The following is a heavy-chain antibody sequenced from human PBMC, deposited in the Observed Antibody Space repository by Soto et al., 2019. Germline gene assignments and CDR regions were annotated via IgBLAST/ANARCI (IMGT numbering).Heavy chain of an antibody. D-gene: IGHD6-6*01. CDR2: IIPIFGTA. V-gene: IGHV1-69*01. Sequence: SVRQAPGQGLEWMGGIIPIFGTANYAQKFQGRVTITADESTSTAYMELSSLRSEDTAVYYCARDMGYSSSWGAYYFDYWGQGTLVTVSS. CDR3: ARDMGYSSSWGAYYFDY. J-gene: IGHJ4*02.